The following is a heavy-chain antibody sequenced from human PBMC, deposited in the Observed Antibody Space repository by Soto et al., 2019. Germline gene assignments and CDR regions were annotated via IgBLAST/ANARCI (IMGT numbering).Heavy chain of an antibody. Sequence: EVQLVETGGGLIQPGGSLRLSCAASGFTVSSNYMSWVRQAPGKGLEWVSVIYSGGSTYYADSVKGRFTISRDNSKNTLYLQMNSLRAEDTAVYYCARDRIDYVGNSEGDYWGQGTLVTVSS. CDR1: GFTVSSNY. CDR3: ARDRIDYVGNSEGDY. CDR2: IYSGGST. J-gene: IGHJ4*02. D-gene: IGHD4-17*01. V-gene: IGHV3-53*02.